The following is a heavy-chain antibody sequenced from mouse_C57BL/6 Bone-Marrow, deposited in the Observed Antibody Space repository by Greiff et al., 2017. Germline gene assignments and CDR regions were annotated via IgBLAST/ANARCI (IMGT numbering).Heavy chain of an antibody. CDR1: GYAFSSYW. CDR3: ARLNREAWFAY. Sequence: VQLQQSGAELVKPGASVKISCKASGYAFSSYWMNWVKQRPGKGLEWIGQIYPGDGDTNYNGKFKGKATLTADKSSSTAYMQLGSLTSEDSAVYFCARLNREAWFAYWGQGTLVTVSA. V-gene: IGHV1-80*01. J-gene: IGHJ3*01. CDR2: IYPGDGDT.